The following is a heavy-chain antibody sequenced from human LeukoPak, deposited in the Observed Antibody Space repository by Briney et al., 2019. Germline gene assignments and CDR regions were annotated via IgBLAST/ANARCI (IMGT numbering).Heavy chain of an antibody. J-gene: IGHJ4*02. CDR2: IIGSSGST. CDR3: AKGAYDYIEIAYFDY. Sequence: GGSLRLSCVASGFSFDNYAMNWVRQAPGKGLEWVSLIIGSSGSTFYADSVKGRFTISRDKSKNTLYLQMNSLRAEGTAVYYCAKGAYDYIEIAYFDYWGQGSLVTVSS. D-gene: IGHD5-12*01. V-gene: IGHV3-23*01. CDR1: GFSFDNYA.